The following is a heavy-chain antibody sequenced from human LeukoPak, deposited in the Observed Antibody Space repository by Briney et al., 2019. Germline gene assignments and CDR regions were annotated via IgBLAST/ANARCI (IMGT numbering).Heavy chain of an antibody. D-gene: IGHD1-26*01. CDR2: IHCYGSRT. CDR3: ARDLGSYYSYYYGMDV. J-gene: IGHJ6*02. V-gene: IGHV3-74*01. CDR1: GFTFSSYW. Sequence: PGGSLRLSCAASGFTFSSYWMHWVRQAPGKGRVWVSPIHCYGSRTSYADSVKGRFTISRDKAKNPLYLQMNRPRAEDTAVYYCARDLGSYYSYYYGMDVWGQGTTVTVPS.